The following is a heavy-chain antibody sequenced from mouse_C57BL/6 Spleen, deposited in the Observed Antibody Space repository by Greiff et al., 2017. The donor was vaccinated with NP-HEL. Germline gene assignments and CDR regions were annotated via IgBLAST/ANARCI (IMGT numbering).Heavy chain of an antibody. D-gene: IGHD2-10*01. J-gene: IGHJ3*01. V-gene: IGHV1-64*01. Sequence: QVQLQQPGAELVKPGASVKLSCKASGYTFTSYWMHWVKQRPGQGLEWIGMIHPNSCRTNYNEKFKSKATLTVDKASSTAYMQHSSLTYEDSAVYYCARPTMVTDRCAYWGQGTLVTVSA. CDR2: IHPNSCRT. CDR3: ARPTMVTDRCAY. CDR1: GYTFTSYW.